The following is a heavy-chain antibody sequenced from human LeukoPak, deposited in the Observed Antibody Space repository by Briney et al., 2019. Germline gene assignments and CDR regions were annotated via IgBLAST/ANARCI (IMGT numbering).Heavy chain of an antibody. Sequence: SETLSLTCTVSGGSISSYYWSWIRQPPGKGLEWIGYIYYSGSTNYNPSLKSRVTISVDTSKNQFSLKLSSVTAADTAVYYCARQREWLVLLDYWGQGTLVTVSS. CDR3: ARQREWLVLLDY. J-gene: IGHJ4*02. CDR2: IYYSGST. D-gene: IGHD6-19*01. CDR1: GGSISSYY. V-gene: IGHV4-59*08.